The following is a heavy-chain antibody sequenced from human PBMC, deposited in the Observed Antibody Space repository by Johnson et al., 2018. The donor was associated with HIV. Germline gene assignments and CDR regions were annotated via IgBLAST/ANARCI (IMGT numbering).Heavy chain of an antibody. J-gene: IGHJ3*02. V-gene: IGHV3-74*01. CDR3: ARDGAADNAFDI. D-gene: IGHD3-16*01. Sequence: VQPVESGGGLIQPGGSLRLSCAASAFTFSGYWVYWVRQAPGKGLVWVSRINPDGSSTDYADSVKGRFTISRDNAKNTLYLQMNSLRAEDTAVYYCARDGAADNAFDIWGQGTMVTVSS. CDR2: INPDGSST. CDR1: AFTFSGYW.